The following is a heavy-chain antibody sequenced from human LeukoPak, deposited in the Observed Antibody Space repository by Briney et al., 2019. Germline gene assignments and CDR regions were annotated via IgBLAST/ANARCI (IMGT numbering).Heavy chain of an antibody. Sequence: GGSLRLSCAASGFTFSSYAMHWVRQAPGKGLEWVAVISYDGSNKYYADSVKGRFTISRDNSKNTLYLQMNSLRAEDTAVYYCAKGIASSQNWGQGTLVTVSS. CDR2: ISYDGSNK. D-gene: IGHD6-13*01. J-gene: IGHJ4*02. CDR1: GFTFSSYA. V-gene: IGHV3-30-3*01. CDR3: AKGIASSQN.